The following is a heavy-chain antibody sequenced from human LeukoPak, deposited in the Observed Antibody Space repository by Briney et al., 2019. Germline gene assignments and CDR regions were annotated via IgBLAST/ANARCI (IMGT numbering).Heavy chain of an antibody. J-gene: IGHJ5*02. CDR3: ARVSGYGPFDP. D-gene: IGHD5-12*01. Sequence: SETLSLTCTVSGGSISSSSYYWGWIRQPPGKGLEWIGSIYYSGSTYYNPSLKSRVTISVDTSKNQFSLKLSSVTAADTAVYYCARVSGYGPFDPWGQGTLVTVSS. CDR2: IYYSGST. CDR1: GGSISSSSYY. V-gene: IGHV4-39*07.